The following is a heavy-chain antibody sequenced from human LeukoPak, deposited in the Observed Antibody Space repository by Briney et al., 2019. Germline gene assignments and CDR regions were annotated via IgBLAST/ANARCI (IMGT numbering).Heavy chain of an antibody. CDR1: GGPMYSYY. CDR2: IYTDGST. CDR3: ATYKQELAFDS. J-gene: IGHJ4*02. Sequence: PSETLSLTCTVSGGPMYSYYWTWIRQPAGRGLEWIGRIYTDGSTNYNPSLKSRVTMSVDTSKKEFSLKLNSVTAADTAIYYCATYKQELAFDSWGQGTLVTVPS. V-gene: IGHV4-4*07. D-gene: IGHD6-13*01.